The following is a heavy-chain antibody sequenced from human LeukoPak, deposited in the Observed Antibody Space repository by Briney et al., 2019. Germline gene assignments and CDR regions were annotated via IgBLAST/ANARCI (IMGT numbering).Heavy chain of an antibody. Sequence: TSETLSLTCTVSGGSISYYFWSWIRQPPGKALERIGYIYYSGSTNYNPSLKSRVTISVDASKNQFSLKLSSVTAADTAVYYCAKTVTGYWYFDLWGRGTLVTVSS. CDR2: IYYSGST. D-gene: IGHD6-19*01. J-gene: IGHJ2*01. CDR1: GGSISYYF. V-gene: IGHV4-59*08. CDR3: AKTVTGYWYFDL.